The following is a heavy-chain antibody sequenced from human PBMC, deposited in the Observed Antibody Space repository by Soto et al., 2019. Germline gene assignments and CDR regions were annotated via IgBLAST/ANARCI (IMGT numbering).Heavy chain of an antibody. CDR1: GFTFDDYT. CDR3: AKGHTTGATGVDY. J-gene: IGHJ4*02. V-gene: IGHV3-43*01. D-gene: IGHD1-1*01. Sequence: GGSLRLSCAASGFTFDDYTMHWVRQAPGKGLEWVSLISWDGGSTHYADSVKGRFTISRDNSKNSVYLQMNSLRTEDTALYYRAKGHTTGATGVDYWGQGTLVTVSS. CDR2: ISWDGGST.